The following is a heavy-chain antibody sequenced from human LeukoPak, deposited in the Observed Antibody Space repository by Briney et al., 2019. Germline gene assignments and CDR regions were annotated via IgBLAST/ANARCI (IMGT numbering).Heavy chain of an antibody. D-gene: IGHD3-10*01. CDR1: GYTFTGYY. CDR3: ARDPMVRGGMPYYYYYYMDV. V-gene: IGHV1-69*06. J-gene: IGHJ6*03. Sequence: ASVKVSCKASGYTFTGYYMHWVRQAPGQGLEWMGGIIPIFGTANYAQKFQGRVTITADKSTSTAYMELSSLRSEDTAVYYCARDPMVRGGMPYYYYYYMDVWGKGTTVTISS. CDR2: IIPIFGTA.